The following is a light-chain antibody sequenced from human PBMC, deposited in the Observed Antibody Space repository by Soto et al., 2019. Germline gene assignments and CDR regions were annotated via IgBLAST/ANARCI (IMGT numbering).Light chain of an antibody. J-gene: IGKJ4*01. CDR3: QQYQSLT. Sequence: IVLTQSPAILALSPLDRSTLSFRASQSVSSSYLAWYQHKPGQAPRLLIHGASSRVTGIPDRFSGSGSGTDFTLTITRLEPEDFAVYYCQQYQSLTFGGGTKVDIK. CDR2: GAS. V-gene: IGKV3-20*01. CDR1: QSVSSSY.